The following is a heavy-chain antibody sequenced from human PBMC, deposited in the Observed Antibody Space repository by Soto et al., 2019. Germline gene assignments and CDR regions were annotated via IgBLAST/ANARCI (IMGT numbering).Heavy chain of an antibody. Sequence: VGSLRLSCAASGFTFSSYEMNWVRQAPGKGLEWVSYISSSGSTIYYADSVKGRFTISRDNAKNSLYLQMNSLRAEDTAVYYCARVGVMTYYYYGMDVWGQGTTVTVSS. CDR1: GFTFSSYE. CDR2: ISSSGSTI. V-gene: IGHV3-48*03. CDR3: ARVGVMTYYYYGMDV. D-gene: IGHD2-21*02. J-gene: IGHJ6*02.